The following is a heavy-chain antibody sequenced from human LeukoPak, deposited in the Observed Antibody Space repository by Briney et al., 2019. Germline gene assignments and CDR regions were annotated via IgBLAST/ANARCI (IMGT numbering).Heavy chain of an antibody. D-gene: IGHD3-22*01. Sequence: PSETLSLTCTVSGGSISSYYWSWIRQPPGKRLEWIGYIYYSGSTNYNPSLKSRVTISVDTSKNQFSLKLSSVTAADTAVSYCARAGYYDSSFIGHWGQGTLVTVSS. CDR3: ARAGYYDSSFIGH. CDR2: IYYSGST. CDR1: GGSISSYY. J-gene: IGHJ4*02. V-gene: IGHV4-59*01.